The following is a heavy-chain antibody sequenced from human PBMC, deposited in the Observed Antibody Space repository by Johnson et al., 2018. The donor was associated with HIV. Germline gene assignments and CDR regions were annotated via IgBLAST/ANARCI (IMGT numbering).Heavy chain of an antibody. CDR2: IWFDGSNK. CDR3: ARGDNWNDGDGAFDI. J-gene: IGHJ3*02. V-gene: IGHV3-33*01. D-gene: IGHD1-20*01. Sequence: QVQLVESGGGVVQPGRSLRLSCAASGFTFSNYGMHWVRQAPGKGLEWVAVIWFDGSNKYYADSVKGRFTISRDNSKNTLYLQMNSLRAGDTAVYYCARGDNWNDGDGAFDIWGQGTMVTVSS. CDR1: GFTFSNYG.